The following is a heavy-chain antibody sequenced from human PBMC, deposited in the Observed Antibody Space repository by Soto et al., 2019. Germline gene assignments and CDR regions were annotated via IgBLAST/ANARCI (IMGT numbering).Heavy chain of an antibody. CDR3: ARKAVTDF. D-gene: IGHD6-19*01. Sequence: QVNLVESGGTVVQPGRSLRLSCAASGFSFSKYAMHWVRQAPGKGLEWVAVITYDATNEYYADSVKGRFTISRDNSNNTLSLHMSSLRLADTAVYYCARKAVTDFWGQGTLVTVSS. CDR2: ITYDATNE. V-gene: IGHV3-30-3*01. CDR1: GFSFSKYA. J-gene: IGHJ4*02.